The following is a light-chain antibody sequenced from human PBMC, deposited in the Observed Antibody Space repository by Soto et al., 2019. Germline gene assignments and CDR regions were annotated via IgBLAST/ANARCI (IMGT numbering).Light chain of an antibody. J-gene: IGLJ2*01. Sequence: QSVLTQPPSASGTAGQRVTISCSGSNSNIGSNTVNWYQHLPGTAPKLLIHSDNQRASGVPDRLSGSKSGTSASLAISGLQSEDEANYYCASWDDRLNGPVFGGGTKLTVL. CDR3: ASWDDRLNGPV. CDR1: NSNIGSNT. CDR2: SDN. V-gene: IGLV1-44*01.